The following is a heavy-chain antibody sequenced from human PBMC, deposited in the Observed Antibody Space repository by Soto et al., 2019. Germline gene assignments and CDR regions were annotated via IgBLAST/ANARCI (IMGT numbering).Heavy chain of an antibody. CDR2: INAGNGNT. J-gene: IGHJ6*02. Sequence: ASVKVSCKASGYTFTSYAMHWVRQAPGQRLEWMGWINAGNGNTKYSQKFQGRVTITRDTSASTAYMELSSLRSEDTAVYYCARDAGAAGTVGYFYYYYGMDVWGQGIMVTVSS. CDR3: ARDAGAAGTVGYFYYYYGMDV. CDR1: GYTFTSYA. V-gene: IGHV1-3*01. D-gene: IGHD6-13*01.